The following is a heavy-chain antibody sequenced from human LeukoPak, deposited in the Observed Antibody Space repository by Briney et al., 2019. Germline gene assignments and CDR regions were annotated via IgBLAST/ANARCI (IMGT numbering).Heavy chain of an antibody. CDR3: AGHYYGSPLDY. Sequence: SETLSLTCTVSGGSISSYYWSWLRQPPGKGLEWIGYIYYSGRNYYNPSLKSGVTISVDTSKNQFPLKLSSVTAADTAVYYCAGHYYGSPLDYWGQGTLVTVSS. V-gene: IGHV4-59*08. CDR1: GGSISSYY. CDR2: IYYSGRN. J-gene: IGHJ4*02. D-gene: IGHD3-10*01.